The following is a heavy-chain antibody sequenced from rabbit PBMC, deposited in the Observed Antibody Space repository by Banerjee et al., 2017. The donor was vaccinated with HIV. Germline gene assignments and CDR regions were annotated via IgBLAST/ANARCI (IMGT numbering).Heavy chain of an antibody. CDR2: IGTGGGST. V-gene: IGHV1S45*01. D-gene: IGHD4-1*01. J-gene: IGHJ4*01. CDR1: GFSFSNKYV. Sequence: QQQLEESGGGLVKPEGSLTLSCTASGFSFSNKYVMCWVRQAPGKGLEWIACIGTGGGSTWYASWVNGRFTIAKTSSTTVTLQMTSLTAADTSTYFCARGVSTSGRGYGLWGPGTLVTVS. CDR3: ARGVSTSGRGYGL.